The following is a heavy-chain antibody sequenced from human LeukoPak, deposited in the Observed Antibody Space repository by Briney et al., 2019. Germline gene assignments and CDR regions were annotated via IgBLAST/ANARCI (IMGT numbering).Heavy chain of an antibody. V-gene: IGHV3-23*01. D-gene: IGHD5-12*01. J-gene: IGHJ3*02. CDR3: AKAKAEYSGYDFDAFDI. CDR2: ISGSGGST. Sequence: PGGSLRLSCAASGFTFSSYAMSWVRQAPGKGLEWVSAISGSGGSTCYADSVKGRFTISRDNSKNTLYLQMNSLRAEDTAVYYCAKAKAEYSGYDFDAFDIWGQGTMVTVSS. CDR1: GFTFSSYA.